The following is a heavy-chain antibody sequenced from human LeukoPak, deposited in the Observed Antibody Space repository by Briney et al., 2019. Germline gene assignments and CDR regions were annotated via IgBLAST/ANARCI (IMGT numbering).Heavy chain of an antibody. D-gene: IGHD6-13*01. CDR2: IIPILGIA. J-gene: IGHJ4*02. Sequence: EASVKVSRKASGGTFSSYAISWVRQAPGQGLEWMGRIIPILGIANYAQKFQGRVTITADKSTSTAYMELSSLRSEDTAVYYCARGGVAAAAFDYWGQGTLVTVSS. CDR3: ARGGVAAAAFDY. V-gene: IGHV1-69*04. CDR1: GGTFSSYA.